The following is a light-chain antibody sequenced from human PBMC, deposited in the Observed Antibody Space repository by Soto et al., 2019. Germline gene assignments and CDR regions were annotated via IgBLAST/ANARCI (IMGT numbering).Light chain of an antibody. J-gene: IGLJ3*02. V-gene: IGLV2-14*01. CDR2: EVS. CDR1: SSDVGGYNS. CDR3: SSYTSSNTWV. Sequence: QSVLTQTASVSGSPGQSLTISCTGTSSDVGGYNSVSWYQQHPGKAPKLMIYEVSNRPSGVSNRFSGSKSGNTASLTISGLQAEDEVDYYCSSYTSSNTWVFGGGTKVTVL.